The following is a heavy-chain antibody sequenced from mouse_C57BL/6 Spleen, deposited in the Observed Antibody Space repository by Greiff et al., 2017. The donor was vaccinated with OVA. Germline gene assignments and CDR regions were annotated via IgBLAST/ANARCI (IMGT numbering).Heavy chain of an antibody. Sequence: VKLQQPGAELVRPGSSVKLSCKASGYTFTSYWMHWVKQRPIQGLEWIGNIDPSDSETHYNQKFKDKATLTVDKSSSTAYMQLSSLTSEDSAVYYCARSAGSHYFDYWGQGTTLTVSS. CDR2: IDPSDSET. V-gene: IGHV1-52*01. J-gene: IGHJ2*01. CDR1: GYTFTSYW. D-gene: IGHD6-1*01. CDR3: ARSAGSHYFDY.